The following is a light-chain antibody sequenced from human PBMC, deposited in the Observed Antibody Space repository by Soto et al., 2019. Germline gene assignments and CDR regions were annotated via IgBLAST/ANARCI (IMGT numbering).Light chain of an antibody. V-gene: IGKV3-20*01. CDR2: GAS. J-gene: IGKJ3*01. Sequence: EVVLTQSPGTLSLSPGERATLSCRASQSVRSSYVAWYQQKPGQAPRLLIYGASSRATGIPDRISGSGSGTDFTLTISRLEPEDFAVYYCQQYGSSTFTFGPGTTVDIK. CDR1: QSVRSSY. CDR3: QQYGSSTFT.